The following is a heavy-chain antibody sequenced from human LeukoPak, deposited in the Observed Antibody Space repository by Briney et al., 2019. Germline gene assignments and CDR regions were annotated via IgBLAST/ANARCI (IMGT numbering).Heavy chain of an antibody. CDR2: ISSSSSSTI. CDR3: ARLSEYSSSSNLDY. Sequence: GGSLRLSCAASGFTFSSYSMNWVRQAPGKGLEWVSYISSSSSSTIYYADSVKGRFTISRDNAKNSLYLQMNSLRAEDTAVYYCARLSEYSSSSNLDYWGQGTLVTVSS. V-gene: IGHV3-48*01. J-gene: IGHJ4*02. D-gene: IGHD6-6*01. CDR1: GFTFSSYS.